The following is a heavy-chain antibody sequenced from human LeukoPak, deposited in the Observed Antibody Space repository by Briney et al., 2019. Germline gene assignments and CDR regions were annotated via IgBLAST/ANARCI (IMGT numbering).Heavy chain of an antibody. CDR2: INPSGGST. J-gene: IGHJ4*02. Sequence: ASVKVSCKASGYTFTSYYMHWVRQAPGQGLEWIGIINPSGGSTSYAQKFQGRVTMTRDTSTSTVYMELSSLRSEDTAVYYCARDRRNCGGDCYSFDYWGQGTLVTVSS. CDR3: ARDRRNCGGDCYSFDY. CDR1: GYTFTSYY. V-gene: IGHV1-46*01. D-gene: IGHD2-21*02.